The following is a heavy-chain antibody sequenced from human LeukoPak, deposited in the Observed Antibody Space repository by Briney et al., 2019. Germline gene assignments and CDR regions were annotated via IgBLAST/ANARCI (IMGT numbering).Heavy chain of an antibody. CDR3: ARGGIAAAGTWSWFDP. CDR2: IGTAGDT. D-gene: IGHD6-13*01. Sequence: PGGSLRLSCEASGFTFSSYDMHWVRQATGKGLEWVSAIGTAGDTYYPGSVKGRFTISRENAKNSLYLQMNSLRAGDTAVYYCARGGIAAAGTWSWFDPWGQGTLVTVSS. J-gene: IGHJ5*02. CDR1: GFTFSSYD. V-gene: IGHV3-13*01.